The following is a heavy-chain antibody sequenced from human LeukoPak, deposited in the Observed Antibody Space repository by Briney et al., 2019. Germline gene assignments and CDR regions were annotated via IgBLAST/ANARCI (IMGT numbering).Heavy chain of an antibody. CDR2: IYYSGST. Sequence: SETLSLTCTVSGGSISSYYWSWIRQPPGKGLEWIGYIYYSGSTNYNPSLKSRVTISVDTSKNQFSLKLSSVTAADTAVYYCAGLTYYYDSSENYFDYWGQGTLVTVSS. CDR3: AGLTYYYDSSENYFDY. J-gene: IGHJ4*02. D-gene: IGHD3-22*01. V-gene: IGHV4-59*12. CDR1: GGSISSYY.